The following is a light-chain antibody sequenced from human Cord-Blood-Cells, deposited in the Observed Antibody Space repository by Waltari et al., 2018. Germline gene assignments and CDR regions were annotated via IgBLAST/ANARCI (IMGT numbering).Light chain of an antibody. Sequence: IPTTQSPATLSASVADRVTFTSRASQSISSYLNCYQQKPVKAPKLLIYAASSLQSGVPSRFSGSGSGTDFTLTISSLQPEDFATYYSQKRYSTPYSFGQGTKLEIK. CDR1: QSISSY. V-gene: IGKV1-39*01. CDR3: QKRYSTPYS. J-gene: IGKJ2*03. CDR2: AAS.